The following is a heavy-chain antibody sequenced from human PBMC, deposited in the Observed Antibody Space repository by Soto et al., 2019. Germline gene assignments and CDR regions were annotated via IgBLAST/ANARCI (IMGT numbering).Heavy chain of an antibody. D-gene: IGHD6-6*01. CDR3: ARENFPYSSSDGMDV. CDR2: IYYSGST. J-gene: IGHJ6*02. Sequence: SETLSLTCTVSGGSVSSGSYYWSWIRQPPGKGLEWIGYIYYSGSTNYNPSLKSRVTISVDTSKNQFSLKLSSVTAADTAVYYCARENFPYSSSDGMDVWGQGTTVTVSS. V-gene: IGHV4-61*01. CDR1: GGSVSSGSYY.